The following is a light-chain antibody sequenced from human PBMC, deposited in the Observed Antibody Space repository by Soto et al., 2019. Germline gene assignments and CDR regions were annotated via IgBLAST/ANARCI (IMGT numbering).Light chain of an antibody. V-gene: IGLV2-23*02. J-gene: IGLJ2*01. CDR1: NGDVGSYDL. CDR3: CSYAGSNSLI. CDR2: EVN. Sequence: QSGLTQPASVSGSPGQSITISCTGTNGDVGSYDLVSWYQRYPGEAPKLIIYEVNKRPSGISNRFSSSKSGNTASLTISGLQAEDEAEYDCCSYAGSNSLIFGGGTKVTVL.